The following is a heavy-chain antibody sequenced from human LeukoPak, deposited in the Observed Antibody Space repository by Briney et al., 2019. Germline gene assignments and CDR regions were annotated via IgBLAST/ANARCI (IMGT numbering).Heavy chain of an antibody. CDR1: GFTFDDYA. J-gene: IGHJ4*02. Sequence: GGSLRLSCAASGFTFDDYAMHWDRQAPGKGMEWVSGISWNSGSIGYADSVKGGLTISRYNAKNSLYLQMNSLRAEDMALYYCAKDTDYDSSGGFDYWGQGTLVTVSS. V-gene: IGHV3-9*03. CDR2: ISWNSGSI. D-gene: IGHD3-22*01. CDR3: AKDTDYDSSGGFDY.